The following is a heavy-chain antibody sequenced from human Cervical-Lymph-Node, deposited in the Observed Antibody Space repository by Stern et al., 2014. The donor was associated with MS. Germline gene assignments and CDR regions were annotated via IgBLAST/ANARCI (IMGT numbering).Heavy chain of an antibody. CDR1: GFTFSSHG. Sequence: QLVQSGGGVVQPGRSLRLSCAASGFTFSSHGMHWVRQAPGKGLEWGAVIWYDGSKEYYADSVKGRFTISRDNSKYTLYLQMSSLRAEDTAVYYCARERNTYGLYYFDYWGQGTLVTVSS. CDR2: IWYDGSKE. D-gene: IGHD5-18*01. J-gene: IGHJ4*02. CDR3: ARERNTYGLYYFDY. V-gene: IGHV3-33*01.